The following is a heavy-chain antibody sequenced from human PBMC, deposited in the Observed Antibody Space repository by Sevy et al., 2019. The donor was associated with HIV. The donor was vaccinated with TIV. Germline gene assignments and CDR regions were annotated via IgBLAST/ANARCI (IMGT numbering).Heavy chain of an antibody. D-gene: IGHD3-10*01. J-gene: IGHJ4*02. V-gene: IGHV3-11*01. CDR2: ISSSGTII. CDR3: ARHLASGSFFSLYFDS. Sequence: GGSLRLSCAASGLNVSDYFMSWIRQAPGKRPEWVSYISSSGTIIYYADSVKGRFTICRDNAKNSLYLQMNSLRAEDTAIYYCARHLASGSFFSLYFDSWGQGTLVTVSS. CDR1: GLNVSDYF.